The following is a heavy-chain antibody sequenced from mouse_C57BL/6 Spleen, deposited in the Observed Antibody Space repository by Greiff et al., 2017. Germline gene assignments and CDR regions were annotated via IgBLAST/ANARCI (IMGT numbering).Heavy chain of an antibody. J-gene: IGHJ4*01. Sequence: EVKLMESGPELVKPGASVKMSCKASGYTFTDYNMHWVKQSHGKSLEWIGYINPNNGGTSYNQKFKGKATLTVNKSSSTAYMELRSLTSEDSAVYYCARGGLAQGPYAMDYWGQGTSVTVSS. V-gene: IGHV1-22*01. CDR1: GYTFTDYN. D-gene: IGHD3-2*02. CDR2: INPNNGGT. CDR3: ARGGLAQGPYAMDY.